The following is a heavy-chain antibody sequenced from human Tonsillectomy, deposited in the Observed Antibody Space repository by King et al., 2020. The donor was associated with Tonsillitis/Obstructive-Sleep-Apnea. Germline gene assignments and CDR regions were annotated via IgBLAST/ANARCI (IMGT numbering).Heavy chain of an antibody. D-gene: IGHD1-26*01. Sequence: VQLVESGGGVVQPGRSLRLSCAASGFTFRSYAMHWVRKAPGKGLEWVAVISYDGSNKYYADSVKGRFTISRDNSKNTLYLQMNSLRAEDTAVYYCARDRGSRDAFDIWGQGAMVTVSS. CDR3: ARDRGSRDAFDI. J-gene: IGHJ3*02. CDR2: ISYDGSNK. CDR1: GFTFRSYA. V-gene: IGHV3-30*04.